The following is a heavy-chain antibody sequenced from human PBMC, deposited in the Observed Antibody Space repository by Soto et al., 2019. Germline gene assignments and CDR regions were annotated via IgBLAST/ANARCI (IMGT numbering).Heavy chain of an antibody. D-gene: IGHD5-12*01. Sequence: EVQLVESGGGLVQPRGSLRLSCAASGFTFSSYAMHWVRQAPGKGLEYVSVISSNGGSTYYANSVKGRFTISRDNSKNTLYLQMGSLRAEDMAVYYCARGSNGYHFDYWGQGTLVTVSS. CDR1: GFTFSSYA. CDR2: ISSNGGST. CDR3: ARGSNGYHFDY. J-gene: IGHJ4*02. V-gene: IGHV3-64*01.